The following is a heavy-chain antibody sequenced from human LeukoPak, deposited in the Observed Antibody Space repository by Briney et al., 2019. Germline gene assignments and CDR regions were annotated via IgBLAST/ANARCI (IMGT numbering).Heavy chain of an antibody. J-gene: IGHJ3*02. CDR2: MNPNSGNT. CDR1: GYTFTSYD. V-gene: IGHV1-8*01. D-gene: IGHD3-9*01. Sequence: ASVKVSCKASGYTFTSYDINWVRQATGQGLEWMGWMNPNSGNTGYAQKFQGRVTMTRNTSISTAYMELSSLRSEDTAVYYCARAFSPLNFGWLLPDAFDIWGQGTMVTVSS. CDR3: ARAFSPLNFGWLLPDAFDI.